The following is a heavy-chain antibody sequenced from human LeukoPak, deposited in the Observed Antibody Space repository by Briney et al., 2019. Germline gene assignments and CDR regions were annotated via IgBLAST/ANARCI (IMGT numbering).Heavy chain of an antibody. J-gene: IGHJ3*02. CDR2: IRTKAYGETT. D-gene: IGHD3-10*01. V-gene: IGHV3-49*03. CDR3: TRAVRLSGDAFDI. Sequence: GSLRLSCIASGFTFGDYPMSWFRQDPGKGLEWVSYIRTKAYGETTEYAASVTGRFTISRDDSNSIVYLQMSSLEAEDTAFYYCTRAVRLSGDAFDIWGQGTVVTVS. CDR1: GFTFGDYP.